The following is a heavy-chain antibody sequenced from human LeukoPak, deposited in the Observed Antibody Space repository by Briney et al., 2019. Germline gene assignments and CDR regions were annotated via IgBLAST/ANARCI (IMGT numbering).Heavy chain of an antibody. D-gene: IGHD5-18*01. CDR1: GFTFSSYA. CDR3: ARKESFGYSYGGENWFDP. J-gene: IGHJ5*02. V-gene: IGHV3-30-3*01. Sequence: GGSLRLSCAASGFTFSSYAMHWVRQAPGKGLEWVAVISYDGSNKYYADSVKGRFTISRDNSKNTLYLQMNSLRAEDTAVYYCARKESFGYSYGGENWFDPWGQGTLVTVSS. CDR2: ISYDGSNK.